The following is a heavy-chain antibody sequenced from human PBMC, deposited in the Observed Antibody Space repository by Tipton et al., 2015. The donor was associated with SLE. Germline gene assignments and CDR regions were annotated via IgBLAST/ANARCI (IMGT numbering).Heavy chain of an antibody. Sequence: SLRLSCVVSGFTFSNYEMNWVRQTPGEGLEWVSYIGMSVTNTRYADSVKGRFTISRDNAKNSLFLQMNNLRAEDTAVYYCATDLPGDRDFDSWGQGTLVTVSS. CDR3: ATDLPGDRDFDS. CDR2: IGMSVTNT. D-gene: IGHD7-27*01. CDR1: GFTFSNYE. J-gene: IGHJ4*02. V-gene: IGHV3-48*03.